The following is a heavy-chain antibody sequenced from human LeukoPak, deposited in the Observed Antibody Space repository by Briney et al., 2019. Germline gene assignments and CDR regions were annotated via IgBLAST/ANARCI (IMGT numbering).Heavy chain of an antibody. CDR2: IIPIFGTA. J-gene: IGHJ4*02. D-gene: IGHD3-16*02. CDR1: GGTFSSYA. Sequence: SVKVSCKASGGTFSSYAISWVRQAPGQGLEWMGRIIPIFGTANYAQKFQGRVTITTDESTSTAYMELSSLRSEDTAVYYCALWKYDYVWGSYPQGDYWGQGTLVTVSS. V-gene: IGHV1-69*05. CDR3: ALWKYDYVWGSYPQGDY.